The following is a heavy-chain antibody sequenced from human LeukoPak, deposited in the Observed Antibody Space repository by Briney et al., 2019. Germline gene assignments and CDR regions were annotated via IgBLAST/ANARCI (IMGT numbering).Heavy chain of an antibody. V-gene: IGHV3-23*01. J-gene: IGHJ6*02. CDR2: ISGSGGST. Sequence: GGSLRLSCAASGFTFSSYAMSWVRQAPGKGLEWVSAISGSGGSTYYADSVKGRFTISRDNSKNTLYLQMNGLRAEDTAVYYCARSPSGPYYYYGMDVWGQGTTVTVS. CDR3: ARSPSGPYYYYGMDV. D-gene: IGHD2-15*01. CDR1: GFTFSSYA.